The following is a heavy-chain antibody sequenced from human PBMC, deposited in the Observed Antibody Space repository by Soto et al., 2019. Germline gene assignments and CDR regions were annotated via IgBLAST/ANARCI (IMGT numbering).Heavy chain of an antibody. CDR3: ARDMRGAN. D-gene: IGHD3-10*01. J-gene: IGHJ4*02. CDR2: INIGGSNI. CDR1: GFTFTDHY. V-gene: IGHV3-11*01. Sequence: QVQLVESGGGLVKPGGSLRLSCTASGFTFTDHYMTWIRQAPGKGLEWVSYINIGGSNIYYADSVRGRFTISRDNAKNSVYLQMSSLRAEDTAIYYCARDMRGANWGQGTLVIVSS.